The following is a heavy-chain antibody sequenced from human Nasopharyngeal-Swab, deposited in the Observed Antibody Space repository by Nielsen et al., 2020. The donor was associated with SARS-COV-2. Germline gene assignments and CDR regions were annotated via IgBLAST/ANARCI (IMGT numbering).Heavy chain of an antibody. CDR2: INPSGGRT. J-gene: IGHJ4*02. D-gene: IGHD4-17*01. CDR3: ARDLGYGDYGGGIDY. Sequence: WVRQAPGQGPEWMGIINPSGGRTSYAQKFQGRVTMTRDTSTSTAYMELSSLRSEDTAVYYCARDLGYGDYGGGIDYWGQGTLVTVSS. V-gene: IGHV1-46*01.